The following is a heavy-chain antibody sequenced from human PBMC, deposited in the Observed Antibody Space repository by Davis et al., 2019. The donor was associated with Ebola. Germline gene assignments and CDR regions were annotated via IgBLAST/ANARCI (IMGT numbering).Heavy chain of an antibody. V-gene: IGHV5-51*01. Sequence: GGSLRLSCKGSGYSFTSYWIGWVRQMPGKGLEWMGIIYPGDSDTRYSPSFQGQVTISADKSISTAYLQWSSLKASDTAMYYCARRVAVAHWYFDLWGRGTLVTVSS. CDR3: ARRVAVAHWYFDL. J-gene: IGHJ2*01. D-gene: IGHD6-19*01. CDR2: IYPGDSDT. CDR1: GYSFTSYW.